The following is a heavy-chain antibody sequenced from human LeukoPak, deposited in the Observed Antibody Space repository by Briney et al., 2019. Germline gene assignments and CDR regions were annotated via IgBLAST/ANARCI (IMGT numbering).Heavy chain of an antibody. V-gene: IGHV3-23*01. D-gene: IGHD6-19*01. CDR1: GFTFSSYA. CDR2: IGGSGSRT. Sequence: PGGSLRLSCAASGFTFSSYAMSWVRQAPGESLEWVSGIGGSGSRTYYADSVKGRFTISRDNSKNTLYLQMNSLRAEDTAIYYCAKKYGVTVYGSGLNYFDYWGQGTLVTVSS. J-gene: IGHJ4*02. CDR3: AKKYGVTVYGSGLNYFDY.